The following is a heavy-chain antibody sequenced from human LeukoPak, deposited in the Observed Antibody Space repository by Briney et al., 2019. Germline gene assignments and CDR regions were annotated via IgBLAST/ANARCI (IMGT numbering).Heavy chain of an antibody. CDR3: ARVGDHFHWYLDL. CDR2: LYSGSDT. CDR1: GFAVSTNY. V-gene: IGHV3-53*01. J-gene: IGHJ2*01. D-gene: IGHD3-3*02. Sequence: GGSLRLSCAASGFAVSTNYMNWVRQAPGRGLEWVSILYSGSDTYYADSVKGRFTISRDSSKNILSLQMNNLRVGDTAVYYCARVGDHFHWYLDLWGRGTRVTVSS.